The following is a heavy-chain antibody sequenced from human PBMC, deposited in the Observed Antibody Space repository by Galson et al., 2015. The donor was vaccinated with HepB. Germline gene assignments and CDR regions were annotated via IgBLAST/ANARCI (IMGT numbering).Heavy chain of an antibody. Sequence: SLRLSCAASGFTFSSYGMHWVRQAPGKGLEWVAVISYDGSNKYYADSVKGRFTISRDNSKNTLYLQMNSLRAEDTAVYYCANLGVSRKTVGATTMGDYWGQGTLVTVSS. CDR1: GFTFSSYG. J-gene: IGHJ4*02. V-gene: IGHV3-30*18. CDR3: ANLGVSRKTVGATTMGDY. CDR2: ISYDGSNK. D-gene: IGHD1-26*01.